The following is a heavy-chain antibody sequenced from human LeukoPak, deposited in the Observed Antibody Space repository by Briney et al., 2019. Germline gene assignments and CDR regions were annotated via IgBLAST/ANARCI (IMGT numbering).Heavy chain of an antibody. CDR2: IYYSGST. CDR1: GASISGYY. D-gene: IGHD4-17*01. CDR3: ARERFMTTVSSFDY. V-gene: IGHV4-31*03. J-gene: IGHJ4*02. Sequence: PSETLSLTCRVSGASISGYYWSWIRQHPGKGLEWIGYIYYSGSTYYNPSLKSRVTTSIDTSKNQFSLKLSSVTAADTAVYYCARERFMTTVSSFDYWGQGTLVTVSS.